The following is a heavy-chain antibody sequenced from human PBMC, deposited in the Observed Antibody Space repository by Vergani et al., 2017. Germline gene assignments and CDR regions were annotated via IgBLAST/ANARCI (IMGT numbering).Heavy chain of an antibody. V-gene: IGHV3-30-3*01. D-gene: IGHD6-13*01. CDR1: GFTFSSYA. J-gene: IGHJ6*02. CDR2: ISYDGSNK. CDR3: ARDRIAAAGKGLYYYYGMDV. Sequence: QVQLVESGGGVVQPGRSLRLSCAASGFTFSSYAMHWVRQAPGKGLEWVAVISYDGSNKYYADSVKGRLTIPRENSKNTLYLQMNSLRGEETAVYYCARDRIAAAGKGLYYYYGMDVWGQGTTVTVSS.